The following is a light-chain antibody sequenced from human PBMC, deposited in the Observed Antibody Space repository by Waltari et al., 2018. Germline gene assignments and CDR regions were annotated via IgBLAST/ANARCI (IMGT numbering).Light chain of an antibody. CDR2: DVS. J-gene: IGLJ2*01. Sequence: QSALTQPASVSGSPGQSITFSCTGNSSDVAGYNYVSWYQQHPGKAPKLMIFDVSARPPGVSNRFSGSKSGNTASLTISGLQAEDEADYYCSSYTSTASYVVFGGGTKLAVL. V-gene: IGLV2-14*03. CDR3: SSYTSTASYVV. CDR1: SSDVAGYNY.